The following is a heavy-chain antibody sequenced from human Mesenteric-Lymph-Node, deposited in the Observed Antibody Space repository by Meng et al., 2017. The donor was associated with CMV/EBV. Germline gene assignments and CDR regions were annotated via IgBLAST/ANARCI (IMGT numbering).Heavy chain of an antibody. CDR2: ISAYNGNT. Sequence: ASVKVSCKASGYTFTSYGISWVRQAPGQGLEWMGWISAYNGNTNYAQKPQGRVTMTTDTSTSTAYMELRSLRSDDTAVYYCARDGGIAAAGTRYYGMDVWGQGTTVTVSS. CDR1: GYTFTSYG. J-gene: IGHJ6*02. D-gene: IGHD6-13*01. V-gene: IGHV1-18*01. CDR3: ARDGGIAAAGTRYYGMDV.